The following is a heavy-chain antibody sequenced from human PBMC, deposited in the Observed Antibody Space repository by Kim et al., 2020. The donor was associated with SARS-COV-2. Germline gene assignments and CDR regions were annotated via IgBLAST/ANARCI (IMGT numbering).Heavy chain of an antibody. CDR2: IYYSGST. Sequence: SETLSLTCTVSGGSISSSSYYWGWIRQPPGKGLEWIGSIYYSGSTYYNPSLKSRVTISVDTSKNQFSLKLSSVTAADTAVYYCARGHSSGWYGVFDYWG. J-gene: IGHJ4*01. V-gene: IGHV4-39*01. D-gene: IGHD6-19*01. CDR1: GGSISSSSYY. CDR3: ARGHSSGWYGVFDY.